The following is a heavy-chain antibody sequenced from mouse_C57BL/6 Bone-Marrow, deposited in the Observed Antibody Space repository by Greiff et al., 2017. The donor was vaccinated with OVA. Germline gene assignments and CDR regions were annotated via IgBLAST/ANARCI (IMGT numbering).Heavy chain of an antibody. D-gene: IGHD1-1*01. V-gene: IGHV1-26*01. CDR2: INPNNGGT. CDR3: ARSTTVAPYYYAMDY. Sequence: EVKLQQSGPELVKPGASVKISCKASGYTFTDYYMNWVKQSHGKSLEWIGDINPNNGGTSYNQKFKGKATLTVDKSSSTAYMELRSLTSEDSAVYYCARSTTVAPYYYAMDYWGQGTSVTVSS. J-gene: IGHJ4*01. CDR1: GYTFTDYY.